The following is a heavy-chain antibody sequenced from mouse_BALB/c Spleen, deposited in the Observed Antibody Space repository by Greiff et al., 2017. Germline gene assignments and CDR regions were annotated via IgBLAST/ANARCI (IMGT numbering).Heavy chain of an antibody. D-gene: IGHD2-4*01. CDR2: INPYNDGT. V-gene: IGHV1-14*01. J-gene: IGHJ4*01. Sequence: VHVKQSGPELVKPGASVKMSCKASGYTFTSYVMHWVKQKPGQGLEWIGYINPYNDGTKYNEKFKGKATLTSDKTSSTAYMELSSLTSEDSAVYYCASSTMITPYAMDYWGQGTSVTVSS. CDR1: GYTFTSYV. CDR3: ASSTMITPYAMDY.